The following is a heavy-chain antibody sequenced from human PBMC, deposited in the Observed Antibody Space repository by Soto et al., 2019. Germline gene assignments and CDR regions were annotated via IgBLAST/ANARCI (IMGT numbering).Heavy chain of an antibody. CDR1: GGSFSGYY. CDR3: ARARGGVQD. D-gene: IGHD3-10*01. Sequence: SESLSLTCAVYGGSFSGYYWGWIRQPPGKGLEWIGELNDSGGTNYNASLKSRVTISGDMSKNQFSLKLSFVTAADTAMYYCARARGGVQDWGPGTLVTVSS. V-gene: IGHV4-34*01. J-gene: IGHJ1*01. CDR2: LNDSGGT.